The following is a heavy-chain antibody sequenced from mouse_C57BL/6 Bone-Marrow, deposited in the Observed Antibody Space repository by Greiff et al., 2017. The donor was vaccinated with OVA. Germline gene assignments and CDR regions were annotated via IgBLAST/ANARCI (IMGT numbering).Heavy chain of an antibody. CDR2: IDPSDSYT. CDR3: ARGLRLRDFDY. CDR1: GYTFTSYW. D-gene: IGHD3-2*02. V-gene: IGHV1-50*01. Sequence: QVQLQQPGAELVKPGASVKLSCKASGYTFTSYWMQWVKQRPGQGLEWIGEIDPSDSYTNYNQKFKGKATLTVDTSSSTAYMQLSSLTSEDSAVYYCARGLRLRDFDYWGQGTTLTVSS. J-gene: IGHJ2*01.